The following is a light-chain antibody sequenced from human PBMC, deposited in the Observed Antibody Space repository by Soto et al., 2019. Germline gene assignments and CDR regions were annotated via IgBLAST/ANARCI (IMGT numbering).Light chain of an antibody. CDR2: AAS. J-gene: IGKJ4*01. V-gene: IGKV1-6*01. CDR1: QDISDN. Sequence: AIQMTQSPSSLSASVGDSVSITCRASQDISDNLGWFQQKPGKAPKLLIYAASSLQNGVPSRFRGSGSGTDFTLTISSLQPEDFASYYCLQDHNSPLNFGGGTKVEIK. CDR3: LQDHNSPLN.